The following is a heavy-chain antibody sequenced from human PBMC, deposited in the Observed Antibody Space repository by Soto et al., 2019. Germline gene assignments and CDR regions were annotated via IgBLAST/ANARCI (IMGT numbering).Heavy chain of an antibody. D-gene: IGHD5-18*01. CDR1: GYTFTSYA. CDR2: INAGNGNT. V-gene: IGHV1-3*01. Sequence: ASVKVSCKASGYTFTSYAMHWVRQAPGQRLEWMGWINAGNGNTKYSQKFQGRVTMTTDTSTSTAYMELRSLRSDDTAVYYCARVALGYSYDELDYWGQGTLVTVSS. CDR3: ARVALGYSYDELDY. J-gene: IGHJ4*02.